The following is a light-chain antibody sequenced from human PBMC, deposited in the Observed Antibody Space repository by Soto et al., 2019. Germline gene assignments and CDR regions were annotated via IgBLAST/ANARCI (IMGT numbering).Light chain of an antibody. Sequence: MTQSPDTLSVSPGESATLSCTASQNVGDNLAWYQQKPGQPPRLLIYDASIRDAGIPARFSGSGSGTEFTLTISSLQSEDFEVYFCQKYNNWPETFGQGTKVDIK. J-gene: IGKJ1*01. CDR1: QNVGDN. CDR2: DAS. V-gene: IGKV3-15*01. CDR3: QKYNNWPET.